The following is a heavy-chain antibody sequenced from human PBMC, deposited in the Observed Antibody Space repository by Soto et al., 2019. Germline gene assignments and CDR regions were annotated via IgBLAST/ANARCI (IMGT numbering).Heavy chain of an antibody. V-gene: IGHV4-34*01. CDR2: INHSGST. CDR1: GGSFSGYY. D-gene: IGHD2-15*01. J-gene: IGHJ4*02. CDR3: AGRTTLYCSGGSCYYRGVTYYFDY. Sequence: QVQLQQWGAGLLKPSETLSLTCAVYGGSFSGYYWSWIRQPPGKGLEWIGAINHSGSTNYNPSLKSRVTISVDTSKNQFSLKLSSVTAADTAVYYCAGRTTLYCSGGSCYYRGVTYYFDYWGQGTLVTVSS.